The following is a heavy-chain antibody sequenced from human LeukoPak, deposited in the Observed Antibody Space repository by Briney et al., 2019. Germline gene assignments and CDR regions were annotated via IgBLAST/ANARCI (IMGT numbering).Heavy chain of an antibody. CDR2: IYHSGST. J-gene: IGHJ4*02. CDR3: ARYLSRYHYVLRFLEWLPG. D-gene: IGHD3-3*01. V-gene: IGHV4-4*02. Sequence: SGTLSLTCAVSGGSISSSNWWSWVRQPPGKGLEWIGEIYHSGSTNYNPSLKSRVTISVDKSKNQFSLKLSSVTAADTAVYYCARYLSRYHYVLRFLEWLPGWGQGTLVTVSS. CDR1: GGSISSSNW.